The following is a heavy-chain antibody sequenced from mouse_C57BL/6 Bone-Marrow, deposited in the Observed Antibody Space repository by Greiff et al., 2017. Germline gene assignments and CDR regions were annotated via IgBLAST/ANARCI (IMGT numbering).Heavy chain of an antibody. CDR1: GFTFSNYW. V-gene: IGHV6-3*01. Sequence: EVQLQESGGGLVQPGGSMKLSCVASGFTFSNYWMNWVRQSPEKGLEWVAQIRLKSDNYATHYAESVKGRFTISRDDSKSSVYLQMNNLRAEDTGIYYCTETTVAAPWFAYWGQGTLVTVSA. J-gene: IGHJ3*01. CDR2: IRLKSDNYAT. D-gene: IGHD1-1*01. CDR3: TETTVAAPWFAY.